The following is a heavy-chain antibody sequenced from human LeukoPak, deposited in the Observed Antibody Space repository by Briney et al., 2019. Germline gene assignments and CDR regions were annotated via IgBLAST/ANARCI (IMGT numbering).Heavy chain of an antibody. CDR1: GFTFNSYP. Sequence: GGSLRLSCAASGFTFNSYPMHWVRQAPGKGLEWVAVISHDGSNEYHADSVKGRLTISRDSSKSTLYLQMNSLRAEDTAVYYCAKVLRGGSSTSTVGAASFDYWGQGTLVTVSS. CDR3: AKVLRGGSSTSTVGAASFDY. V-gene: IGHV3-30*04. D-gene: IGHD1-26*01. J-gene: IGHJ4*02. CDR2: ISHDGSNE.